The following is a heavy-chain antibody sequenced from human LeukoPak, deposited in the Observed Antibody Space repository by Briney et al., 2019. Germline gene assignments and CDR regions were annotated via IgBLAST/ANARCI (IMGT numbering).Heavy chain of an antibody. CDR2: ISSSGTTI. J-gene: IGHJ4*02. D-gene: IGHD3-3*01. CDR3: ARVGYSDFWSGYYWDY. Sequence: GGSLRLSCAASGFTFNRYSMNWVRQAPGKGLGWISYISSSGTTIYYADSVQGRFIISRDNAGNSLYLQMNSLRAEDTAVYYCARVGYSDFWSGYYWDYWGQGTLATVSS. CDR1: GFTFNRYS. V-gene: IGHV3-48*01.